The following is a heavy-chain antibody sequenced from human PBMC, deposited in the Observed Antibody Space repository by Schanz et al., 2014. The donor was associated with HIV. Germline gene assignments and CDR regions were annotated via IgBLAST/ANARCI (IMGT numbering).Heavy chain of an antibody. J-gene: IGHJ6*02. V-gene: IGHV1-18*01. CDR3: ARGEVPSFGMDV. CDR2: ISANNGNT. CDR1: GHTSTNYG. Sequence: QVQLVQSGAEVKKPGASVKVSCKASGHTSTNYGITWVRQAPGQGLEWMAWISANNGNTYYAQKVQGRVTMTTDTSTSTAYMELRSLRSDDTAVYYCARGEVPSFGMDVWGQGTTVTVSS. D-gene: IGHD1-26*01.